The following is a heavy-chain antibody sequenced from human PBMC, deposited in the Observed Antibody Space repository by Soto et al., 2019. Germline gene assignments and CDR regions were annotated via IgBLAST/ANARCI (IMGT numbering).Heavy chain of an antibody. CDR1: GDSVSSNSAA. D-gene: IGHD3-3*01. CDR3: ARVTSSTNYDFWXGYSRGPPGYYYYGMDV. V-gene: IGHV6-1*01. J-gene: IGHJ6*02. CDR2: TYYRSKWYN. Sequence: TSETLSLTCAISGDSVSSNSAAWNWIRQSPSRGLEWLGRTYYRSKWYNDYAVSVKSRITINPDTSKNQFSLQLNSVTPEDTAVYYCARVTSSTNYDFWXGYSRGPPGYYYYGMDVWGQGTTVTVSS.